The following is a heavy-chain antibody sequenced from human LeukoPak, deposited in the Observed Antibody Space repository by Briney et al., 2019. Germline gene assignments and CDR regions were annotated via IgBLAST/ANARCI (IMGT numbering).Heavy chain of an antibody. Sequence: ASVKVSCKASGYTFTGYYMHWVRQAPGQGLEWMGWINPNSGGTNYAQKFQGRVTMTRDTSISTAYMELSWLRSDDTAVYYCARYYYDSSGYSYPYYWGQGTLVTVSS. V-gene: IGHV1-2*02. J-gene: IGHJ4*02. D-gene: IGHD3-22*01. CDR3: ARYYYDSSGYSYPYY. CDR1: GYTFTGYY. CDR2: INPNSGGT.